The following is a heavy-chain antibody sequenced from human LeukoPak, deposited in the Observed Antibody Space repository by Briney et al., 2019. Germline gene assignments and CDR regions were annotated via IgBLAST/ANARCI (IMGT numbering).Heavy chain of an antibody. J-gene: IGHJ3*02. CDR1: GFTVSSNY. CDR3: ASLLSRGQWLPPRGAFDI. Sequence: QSGGSLRLSCAASGFTVSSNYMSWVRQAPGKGLEWVSVIYSGGSTYYADSVKGRFTISRDNSKNTLYLQMNSLRAEDTAVYYCASLLSRGQWLPPRGAFDIWGQGTMVTVSS. V-gene: IGHV3-53*01. CDR2: IYSGGST. D-gene: IGHD6-19*01.